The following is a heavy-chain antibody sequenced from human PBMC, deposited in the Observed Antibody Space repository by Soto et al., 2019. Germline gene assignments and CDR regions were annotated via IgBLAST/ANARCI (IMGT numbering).Heavy chain of an antibody. D-gene: IGHD2-15*01. Sequence: PLRVSCQASGYTCTSWAMQWVRQAPGQRLDWMGWINAGNGNTKYSQKFQGRVTITRDTSASTAYMEMGSLTSEDTAVYYCARDDCSGGSCYPPTGAFDTWGQGTMVTVSS. J-gene: IGHJ3*02. V-gene: IGHV1-3*01. CDR1: GYTCTSWA. CDR2: INAGNGNT. CDR3: ARDDCSGGSCYPPTGAFDT.